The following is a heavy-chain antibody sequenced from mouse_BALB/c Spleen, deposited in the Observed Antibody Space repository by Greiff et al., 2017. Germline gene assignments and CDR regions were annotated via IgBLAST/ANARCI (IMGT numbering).Heavy chain of an antibody. J-gene: IGHJ1*01. CDR3: ARGGYGYVPYFDV. CDR2: ISDGGSYT. D-gene: IGHD1-2*01. CDR1: GFTFSDYY. V-gene: IGHV5-4*02. Sequence: EVKVEESGGGLVKPGGSLKLSCAASGFTFSDYYMYWVRQTPEKRLEWVATISDGGSYTYYPDSVKGRFTISRDNAKNNLYLQMSSLKSEDTAMYYCARGGYGYVPYFDVWGAGTTVTVSS.